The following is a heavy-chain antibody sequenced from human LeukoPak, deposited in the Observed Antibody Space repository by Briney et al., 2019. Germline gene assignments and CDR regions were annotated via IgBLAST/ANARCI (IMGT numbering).Heavy chain of an antibody. CDR3: ARGGYYYGSGSYSPFDY. Sequence: PSETLSLTCTVSGGSISSATYYWGWIRQPPGKGLEWIGSIYHSGSTNYNPSLKSRVTISVDTSKNQFSLKLSSVTAADTAVYYCARGGYYYGSGSYSPFDYWGQGTLVTVSS. CDR1: GGSISSATYY. J-gene: IGHJ4*02. CDR2: IYHSGST. V-gene: IGHV4-39*07. D-gene: IGHD3-10*01.